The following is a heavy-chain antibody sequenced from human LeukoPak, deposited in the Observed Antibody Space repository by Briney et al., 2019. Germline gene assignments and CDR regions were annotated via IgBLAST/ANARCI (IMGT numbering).Heavy chain of an antibody. CDR2: ISYDGSNK. D-gene: IGHD4-17*01. Sequence: GGSLRLSCAASGFTFSSYGMHWVRQAPGKGLEWVAVISYDGSNKYYADSVKGRFTISRDNSKNTLYLQMNSLRAEDTAVYYCAKDRGGMTTVTPAIIWGQGTLVTVSS. J-gene: IGHJ4*02. CDR1: GFTFSSYG. CDR3: AKDRGGMTTVTPAII. V-gene: IGHV3-30*18.